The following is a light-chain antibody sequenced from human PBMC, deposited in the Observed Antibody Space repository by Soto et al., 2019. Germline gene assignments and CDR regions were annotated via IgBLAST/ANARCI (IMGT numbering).Light chain of an antibody. CDR2: GAT. CDR1: QSISSY. J-gene: IGKJ5*01. V-gene: IGKV1-39*01. CDR3: QQYGSSPPIT. Sequence: DIQMTQSPSSLSASIGDRVTITCRASQSISSYLNWYQQKPGKAPMLLIYGATNLQSGVPSRYSGSGSRTDFTLTISRLEPEDFAVYYCQQYGSSPPITFGQGTRLGIK.